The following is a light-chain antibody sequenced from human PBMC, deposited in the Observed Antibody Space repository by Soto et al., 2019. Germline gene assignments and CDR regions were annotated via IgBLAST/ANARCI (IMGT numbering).Light chain of an antibody. J-gene: IGKJ1*01. Sequence: DIQMTQSPSTLSASVGDRVSITCRASQRISRQLAWYQQKPGKAPNLLIYQASNLETGDPSRFTGSGSGTEFTLTISSLQPDDLATYYCLQYQSYWTFGQGTKVEVK. V-gene: IGKV1-5*03. CDR2: QAS. CDR3: LQYQSYWT. CDR1: QRISRQ.